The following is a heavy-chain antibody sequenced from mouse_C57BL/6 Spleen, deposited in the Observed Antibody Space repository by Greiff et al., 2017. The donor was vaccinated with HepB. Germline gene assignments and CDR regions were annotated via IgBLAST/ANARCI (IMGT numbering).Heavy chain of an antibody. CDR2: INPNNGGT. Sequence: EVQLQQSGPELVKPGASVKMSCKASGYTFTDYNMHWVKQSNGKSLEWIGYINPNNGGTSYNQKFKGKATLTVNKSSSTAYMELRSLASEDSAVYYGAILGDYGGYAMDYWGQGTSVTVSA. V-gene: IGHV1-22*01. J-gene: IGHJ4*01. CDR3: AILGDYGGYAMDY. CDR1: GYTFTDYN. D-gene: IGHD2-4*01.